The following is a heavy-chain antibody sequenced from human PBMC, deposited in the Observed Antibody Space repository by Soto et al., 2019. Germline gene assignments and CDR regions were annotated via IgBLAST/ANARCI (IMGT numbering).Heavy chain of an antibody. J-gene: IGHJ5*02. CDR2: IYYSGST. V-gene: IGHV4-59*01. CDR3: ARVGYYYGSGSYSPGWFDP. D-gene: IGHD3-10*01. CDR1: GGSISSYY. Sequence: TSETLSLTCTVSGGSISSYYWSWIRQPPGKGLEWIGYIYYSGSTNYNPSLKSRVTISVDTSKNQFSLKLSSVTAADTAVYYCARVGYYYGSGSYSPGWFDPWGQGTLVTVSS.